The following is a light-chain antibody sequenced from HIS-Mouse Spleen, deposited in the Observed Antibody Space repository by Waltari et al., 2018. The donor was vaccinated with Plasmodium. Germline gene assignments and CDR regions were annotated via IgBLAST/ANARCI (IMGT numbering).Light chain of an antibody. J-gene: IGLJ3*02. Sequence: QSALTQPASVSGSPGQSITISCTGTSSDVGSYNLVSWYQQHPGKAPKLMIYEGSKRPSGVSNRFSGSKSGKTGSLTISGLQAEDDADYYCCSYAGSSTWVFGGGTKLTVL. V-gene: IGLV2-23*01. CDR3: CSYAGSSTWV. CDR2: EGS. CDR1: SSDVGSYNL.